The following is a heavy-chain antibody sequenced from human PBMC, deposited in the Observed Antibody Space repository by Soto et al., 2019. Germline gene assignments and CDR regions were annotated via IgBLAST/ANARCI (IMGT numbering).Heavy chain of an antibody. CDR3: ARARRASNFLPRWFDP. D-gene: IGHD2-8*01. Sequence: SQTLSLTYVVAGGTIADLGWPCISQPQGKGLEWIGEIGHSGSTKYSPSLESRVTILLDTAKNQFSLQLTAVTAADTAVYYCARARRASNFLPRWFDPWGQGTLVTVSS. V-gene: IGHV4-34*01. CDR2: IGHSGST. J-gene: IGHJ5*02. CDR1: GGTIADLG.